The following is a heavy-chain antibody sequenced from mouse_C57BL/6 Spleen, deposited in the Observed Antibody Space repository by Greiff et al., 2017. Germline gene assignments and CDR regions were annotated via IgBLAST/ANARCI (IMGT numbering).Heavy chain of an antibody. Sequence: QVQLQQPGAELVMPGASVKLSCKASGYTFTSYWMHWVKQRPGQGLEWIGEIDPSDSYTNYNQKFKGKSTLTVDKSSSTAYMQLSSLTSEDSAVYYCARRAGLFDYWGQGTTLTVSS. CDR1: GYTFTSYW. CDR2: IDPSDSYT. D-gene: IGHD3-1*01. CDR3: ARRAGLFDY. V-gene: IGHV1-69*01. J-gene: IGHJ2*01.